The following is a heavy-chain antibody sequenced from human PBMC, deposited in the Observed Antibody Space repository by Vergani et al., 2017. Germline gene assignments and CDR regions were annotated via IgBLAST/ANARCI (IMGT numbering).Heavy chain of an antibody. CDR3: ARPIVVVPAASRYSYYGMAV. D-gene: IGHD2-2*01. V-gene: IGHV1-2*02. CDR2: INPNSGGT. Sequence: QVQLVQSGAEVKKPGASVKVSCKASGYTFTGYYMHWVRQAPGQGLEWMGWINPNSGGTNYAQKFQGRVTMTRDTSISTAYMELSRLRSDDTAVYYCARPIVVVPAASRYSYYGMAVWGQGTTVTVSS. J-gene: IGHJ6*02. CDR1: GYTFTGYY.